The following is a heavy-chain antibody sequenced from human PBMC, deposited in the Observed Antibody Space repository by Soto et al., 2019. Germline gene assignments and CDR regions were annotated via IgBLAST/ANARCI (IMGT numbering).Heavy chain of an antibody. D-gene: IGHD4-17*01. CDR2: IYPVDSDT. CDR3: ARQDGDGLFYFDY. V-gene: IGHV5-51*01. CDR1: GYTFSIYW. Sequence: GESLKISCKGSGYTFSIYWIAWERQMPGKGLEWMGVIYPVDSDTRYSPSFQGQVTISVDKSINTAYLQWSSLQASDTAIYYCARQDGDGLFYFDYWGQGTPVTVSS. J-gene: IGHJ4*02.